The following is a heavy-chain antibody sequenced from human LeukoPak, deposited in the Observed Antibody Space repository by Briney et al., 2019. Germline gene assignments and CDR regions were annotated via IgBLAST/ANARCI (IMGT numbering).Heavy chain of an antibody. V-gene: IGHV4-61*02. Sequence: SQTLSLTCTVSGVSISSGSYYWSWIRQPAGKGLEWIGRVYTRGTTSYNPSLKSRVTISVDTSKNQFSLRLSSVTAADTAVYYCARLSYDSSGYYLFPWGQGTLVTVSS. CDR1: GVSISSGSYY. CDR3: ARLSYDSSGYYLFP. D-gene: IGHD3-22*01. J-gene: IGHJ5*02. CDR2: VYTRGTT.